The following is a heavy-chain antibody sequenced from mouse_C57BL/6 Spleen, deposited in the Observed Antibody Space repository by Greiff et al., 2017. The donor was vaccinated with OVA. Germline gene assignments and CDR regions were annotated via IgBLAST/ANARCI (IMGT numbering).Heavy chain of an antibody. CDR3: TRQGSLFDY. CDR1: GYTFTDYE. Sequence: QVQLQQSGAELVRPGASVTLSCKASGYTFTDYEMHWVKQTPVHGLEWIGAIDPETGGTAYNQKFKGKAILTADKSSSTAYMELRSLTSEYSAVYDCTRQGSLFDYWGQGTSLTVSS. D-gene: IGHD1-1*02. V-gene: IGHV1-15*01. J-gene: IGHJ2*02. CDR2: IDPETGGT.